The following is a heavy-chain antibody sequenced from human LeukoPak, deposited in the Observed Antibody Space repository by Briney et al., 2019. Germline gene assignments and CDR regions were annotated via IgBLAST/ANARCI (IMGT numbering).Heavy chain of an antibody. CDR2: ISGSGGST. CDR1: GFTLSSDA. CDR3: AKVRSRIAAAGKYVYYFDY. V-gene: IGHV3-23*01. J-gene: IGHJ4*02. D-gene: IGHD6-13*01. Sequence: GGSLRHSCAASGFTLSSDAISWVRQAPGKGLEWVSAISGSGGSTYYADSVKGRFTISRDNSKNTLYLQMNSLRAEDTAVYYCAKVRSRIAAAGKYVYYFDYWGQGTLVTVSS.